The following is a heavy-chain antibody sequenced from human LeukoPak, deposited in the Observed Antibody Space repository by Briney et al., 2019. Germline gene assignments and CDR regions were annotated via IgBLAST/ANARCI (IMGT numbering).Heavy chain of an antibody. Sequence: GESLKISCKGSGYSFTTYWIGWVRQMPGKGLEWMGIIYPGDSDTRYRPSFQGQVTISADKSISTAYLQWSSLKASDTAMYYCARPKAVAGYDYWGQGTLVTVSS. J-gene: IGHJ4*02. D-gene: IGHD6-19*01. V-gene: IGHV5-51*01. CDR1: GYSFTTYW. CDR2: IYPGDSDT. CDR3: ARPKAVAGYDY.